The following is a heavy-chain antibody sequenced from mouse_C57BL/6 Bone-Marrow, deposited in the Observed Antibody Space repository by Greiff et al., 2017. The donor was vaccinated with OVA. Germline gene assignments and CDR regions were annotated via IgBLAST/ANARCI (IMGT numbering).Heavy chain of an antibody. J-gene: IGHJ1*03. CDR1: GFTFSSYG. CDR2: ISSGGSYT. Sequence: EVQGVESGGDLVKPGGSLKLSCAASGFTFSSYGMSWVRQTPDKRLEWVATISSGGSYTYYPDSVKGRFTLSRDNAKNTLYLHMSSLMSEDTAMYYCARGGTWGYFDVWGTGTTVTGSS. CDR3: ARGGTWGYFDV. D-gene: IGHD3-3*01. V-gene: IGHV5-6*01.